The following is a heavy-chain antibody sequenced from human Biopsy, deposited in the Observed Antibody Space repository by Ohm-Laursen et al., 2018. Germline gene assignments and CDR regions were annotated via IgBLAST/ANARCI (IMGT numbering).Heavy chain of an antibody. D-gene: IGHD2-15*01. V-gene: IGHV4-34*08. CDR3: GNEVHGRDY. CDR1: GKTFSDYQ. CDR2: INQAGIT. J-gene: IGHJ4*02. Sequence: SETLSLTCAVFGKTFSDYQWSWIRQPPGKGLEWIGQINQAGITNYNPSLKSRVSISADASKYEFSLRLTSVTAADTAVYLCGNEVHGRDYWGLGAQVTVSS.